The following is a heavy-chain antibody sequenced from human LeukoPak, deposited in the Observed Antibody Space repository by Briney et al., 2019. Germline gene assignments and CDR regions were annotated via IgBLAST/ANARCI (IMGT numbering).Heavy chain of an antibody. CDR2: IYYSGST. CDR3: ASHAYAAAGIYFDY. V-gene: IGHV4-59*08. CDR1: GGSISSYY. J-gene: IGHJ4*02. D-gene: IGHD6-13*01. Sequence: PSETLSLTCTVSGGSISSYYWSWIRQPPGKGLEWIGYIYYSGSTNYNPSLKSRVTISVDTSKNQFSLKLSSVTAADTAVYYCASHAYAAAGIYFDYWGQGTLVTVSS.